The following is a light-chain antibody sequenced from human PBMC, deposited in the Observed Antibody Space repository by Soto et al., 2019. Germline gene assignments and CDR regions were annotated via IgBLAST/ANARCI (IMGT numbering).Light chain of an antibody. J-gene: IGLJ1*01. Sequence: QSALTQPASVSGSPGQSITISCIGTSSDVGGYNYVPWYQQHPGKAPKLTIYDVSNRPSGVSNRFSGSKSGNTASLSISGLQAEDEADYYCSSYTSSRTYVFGTGTKVTVL. CDR3: SSYTSSRTYV. CDR2: DVS. V-gene: IGLV2-14*01. CDR1: SSDVGGYNY.